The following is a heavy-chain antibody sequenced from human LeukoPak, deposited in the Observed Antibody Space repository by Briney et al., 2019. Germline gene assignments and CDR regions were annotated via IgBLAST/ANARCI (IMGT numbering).Heavy chain of an antibody. J-gene: IGHJ6*02. CDR2: INHSGST. CDR1: GGSFSGYY. CDR3: ARGRYNWNFAHYYYYGMDV. V-gene: IGHV4-34*01. Sequence: TSETLSLTCAVYGGSFSGYYWSWIRQPPGKGLEWIGEINHSGSTNYNPSLKSRVTISVDTSKNQFSLKLSSVTAADTAVYYCARGRYNWNFAHYYYYGMDVWGQGTTVTVSS. D-gene: IGHD1-7*01.